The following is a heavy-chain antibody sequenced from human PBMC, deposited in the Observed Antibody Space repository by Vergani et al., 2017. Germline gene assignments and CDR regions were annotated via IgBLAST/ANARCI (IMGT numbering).Heavy chain of an antibody. Sequence: QVQLVQSGAEVKRPGASVKVSCKSSGGSFGSYGITWVRQAPGQGLEWVGGIIPMLGTVNYAQRFEDRVTITADESTTTAYMELSRLRSEDTAVYYCANEQDSSGPLGTNDAFDIWGQGTMVTVSS. D-gene: IGHD3-22*01. CDR1: GGSFGSYG. CDR3: ANEQDSSGPLGTNDAFDI. CDR2: IIPMLGTV. J-gene: IGHJ3*02. V-gene: IGHV1-69*01.